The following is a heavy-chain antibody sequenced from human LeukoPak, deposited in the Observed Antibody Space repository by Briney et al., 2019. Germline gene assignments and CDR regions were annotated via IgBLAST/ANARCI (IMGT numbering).Heavy chain of an antibody. CDR2: IYYSGST. V-gene: IGHV4-39*01. D-gene: IGHD6-13*01. J-gene: IGHJ5*02. CDR1: GGSISSSSYY. Sequence: SETLSLTCTVSGGSISSSSYYWGWIRHPPGKGLEWIGSIYYSGSTYYNPSLKSRVTISVDTSKTQFSLKLSSVTAADTAVYYCARHGMIAAAGTINWFDPWGQGTLVTVSS. CDR3: ARHGMIAAAGTINWFDP.